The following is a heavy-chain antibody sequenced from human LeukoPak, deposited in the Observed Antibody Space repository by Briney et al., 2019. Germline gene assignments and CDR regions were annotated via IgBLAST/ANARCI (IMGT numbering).Heavy chain of an antibody. CDR3: ARHIKYYDSSGYYLNTVDY. J-gene: IGHJ4*02. V-gene: IGHV4-59*05. CDR2: IYYSGST. Sequence: SETLSLTCTVSGGSISSYYWSWIRQPPGKGLEWIGSIYYSGSTYYNPSLKSRVTISVDTSKNQFSLKLSSVTAADTAVYYCARHIKYYDSSGYYLNTVDYWGQGTLVTVSS. CDR1: GGSISSYY. D-gene: IGHD3-22*01.